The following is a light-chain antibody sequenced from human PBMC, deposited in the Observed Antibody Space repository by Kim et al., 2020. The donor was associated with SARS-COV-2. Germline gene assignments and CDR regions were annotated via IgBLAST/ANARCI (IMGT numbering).Light chain of an antibody. Sequence: EIVMRQSPATLSVSPGERATLSCRASQSVSSILAWYQQKPGQAPRLLIYGASTRATGIPGRFSGSGSGTEFTLTISSLQSGVFAVYYCKQYSHWPLSFGGGTKVDIK. CDR1: QSVSSI. CDR3: KQYSHWPLS. V-gene: IGKV3-15*01. CDR2: GAS. J-gene: IGKJ4*01.